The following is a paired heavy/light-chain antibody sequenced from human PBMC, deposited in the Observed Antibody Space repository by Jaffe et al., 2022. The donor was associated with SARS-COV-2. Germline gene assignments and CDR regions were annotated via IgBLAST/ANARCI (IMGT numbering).Heavy chain of an antibody. D-gene: IGHD2-2*01. J-gene: IGHJ4*02. V-gene: IGHV4-39*01. Sequence: QLQLQESGPGLVKPLETLSLTCTVFGGSISSSSHYWGWIRQPPGKGLEWIGNVHYSGSTNYNPSLKSRLTISVDTSKDQFSLKLTSVTAADTAVYYCARRQGSTSFRDYWGQGALVTVSS. CDR3: ARRQGSTSFRDY. CDR1: GGSISSSSHY. CDR2: VHYSGST.
Light chain of an antibody. CDR2: DVS. J-gene: IGLJ3*02. V-gene: IGLV2-14*03. CDR3: SSYTTSSTWV. Sequence: QSALTQPASVSGSPGQSITVSCTGTSSDIGVYNYVSWYQHHPGKAPKLMIYDVSNRPSGVSNRFSGSKSGNTASLTISGLQAEDEADYYCSSYTTSSTWVFGGGTKLTVL. CDR1: SSDIGVYNY.